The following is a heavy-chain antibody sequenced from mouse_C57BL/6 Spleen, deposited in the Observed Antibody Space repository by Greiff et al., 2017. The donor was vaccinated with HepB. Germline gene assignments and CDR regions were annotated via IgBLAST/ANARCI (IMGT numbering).Heavy chain of an antibody. Sequence: VQLQQSGAELAKPGASVKLSCKASGYTFTSYWMHWVKQRPGQGLEWIGNINPSSGYTKYNQKFKDKATLTVDKSSSTAYMQLSSLTYEDSAVYYFASYDCSSHCHFDFWGPGTSVTVSS. D-gene: IGHD1-1*01. CDR3: ASYDCSSHCHFDF. CDR2: INPSSGYT. J-gene: IGHJ1*01. CDR1: GYTFTSYW. V-gene: IGHV1-7*01.